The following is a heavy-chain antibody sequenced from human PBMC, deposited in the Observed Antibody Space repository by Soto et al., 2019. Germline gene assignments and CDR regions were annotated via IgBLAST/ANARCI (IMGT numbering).Heavy chain of an antibody. CDR3: ARQTNPGYSSSWFDY. V-gene: IGHV4-39*01. D-gene: IGHD6-13*01. J-gene: IGHJ4*02. CDR2: IYYSGST. Sequence: PSETLSLTCTVSGGSISSSSYYWGWIRQPPGKGLEWIGSIYYSGSTYYNPSLKSRVTISVDTSKNQFSLKLSSVTAADTAVYYCARQTNPGYSSSWFDYWGQGTLVTVS. CDR1: GGSISSSSYY.